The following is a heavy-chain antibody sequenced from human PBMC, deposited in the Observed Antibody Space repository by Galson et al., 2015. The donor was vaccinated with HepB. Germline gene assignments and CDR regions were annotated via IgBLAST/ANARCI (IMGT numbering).Heavy chain of an antibody. D-gene: IGHD5-24*01. CDR1: GYTFTSYY. CDR2: INPSGGST. J-gene: IGHJ4*02. CDR3: ARGGLAGDGSSSYRRGCVY. Sequence: SVKVSCKASGYTFTSYYMHWVRQAPGQGLEWMGIINPSGGSTSYAQKFQGRVTMTRDTSTSTVYMELSSLRSEDTAVYYCARGGLAGDGSSSYRRGCVYWGQGTLVTVSS. V-gene: IGHV1-46*01.